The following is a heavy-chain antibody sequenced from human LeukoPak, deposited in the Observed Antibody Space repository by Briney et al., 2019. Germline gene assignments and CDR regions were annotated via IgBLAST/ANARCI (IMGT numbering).Heavy chain of an antibody. J-gene: IGHJ5*02. CDR3: ARHPSWFDP. CDR2: IYYSGST. V-gene: IGHV4-39*01. Sequence: PSETLSLTCTVSGGSISSSSYYWGWLRQPPGKGLEWIGSIYYSGSTYYNPSPKRRVTISVDTSKNQFSLKLSSVTAADTAVYYCARHPSWFDPWGQGTLVTVSS. CDR1: GGSISSSSYY.